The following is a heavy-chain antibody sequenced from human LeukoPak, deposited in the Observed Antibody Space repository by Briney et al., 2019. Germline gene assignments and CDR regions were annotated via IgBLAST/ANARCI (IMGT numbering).Heavy chain of an antibody. CDR2: INAGNGNT. D-gene: IGHD3-3*01. V-gene: IGHV1-3*01. CDR3: ARGDRITIFGVVNL. J-gene: IGHJ4*02. Sequence: GASVKVSCKASGYTFTGYAMHWVRQAPGQRLEWMGWINAGNGNTKYSQKFQGRVTITRDTSASTAYMELSSLRSEDTAVYYCARGDRITIFGVVNLWGQGTLVTVSS. CDR1: GYTFTGYA.